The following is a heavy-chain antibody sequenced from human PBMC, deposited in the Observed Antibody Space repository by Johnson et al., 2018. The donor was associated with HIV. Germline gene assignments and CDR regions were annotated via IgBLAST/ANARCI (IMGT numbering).Heavy chain of an antibody. CDR3: ARACRDGYTCDAFDI. Sequence: VQLVESGGGLVQPGGSLRLSCAASGFSVSDKYMTWVRQAPGKGLEWVSILFSGGSTYYADSVKGRFTIYRDNSKNTLYLQMNSLRAEDTAVYYCARACRDGYTCDAFDIWGQGTMVTVSS. V-gene: IGHV3-66*01. J-gene: IGHJ3*02. CDR2: LFSGGST. CDR1: GFSVSDKY. D-gene: IGHD5-24*01.